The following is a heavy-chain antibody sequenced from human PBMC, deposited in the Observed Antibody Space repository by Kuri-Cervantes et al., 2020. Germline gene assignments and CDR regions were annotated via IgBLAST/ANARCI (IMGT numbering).Heavy chain of an antibody. Sequence: GGSPRLSCAASGFIFNTYWMSWVRQAPGKGPEWVANIKQDGSEENYVDSVKGRFTISRDNAENSLYLQMNSLGVEDKAVYYCARDTNWGSYPSGGKLQDGFDIWVQGTRVTVSS. J-gene: IGHJ3*02. CDR3: ARDTNWGSYPSGGKLQDGFDI. CDR2: IKQDGSEE. D-gene: IGHD3-16*01. V-gene: IGHV3-7*01. CDR1: GFIFNTYW.